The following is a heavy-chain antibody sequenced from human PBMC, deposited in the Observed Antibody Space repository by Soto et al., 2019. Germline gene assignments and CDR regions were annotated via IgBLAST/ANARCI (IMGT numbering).Heavy chain of an antibody. J-gene: IGHJ6*03. CDR2: INHSGST. Sequence: SETLSLTCAVYGGSFSGYYWSWIRQPPGKGLEWIGEINHSGSTNYNPSLKSRVTISVDTSKNQFSLKLSSVTAADTAVYYCARHPELEAYHYYMDVWGKGTTVTVSS. D-gene: IGHD1-1*01. V-gene: IGHV4-34*01. CDR3: ARHPELEAYHYYMDV. CDR1: GGSFSGYY.